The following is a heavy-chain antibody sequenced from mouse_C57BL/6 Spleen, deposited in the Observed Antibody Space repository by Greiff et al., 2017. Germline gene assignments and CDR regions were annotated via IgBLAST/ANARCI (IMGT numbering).Heavy chain of an antibody. CDR1: GYAFSSSW. V-gene: IGHV1-82*01. CDR3: ARSGGTTVVAPAY. CDR2: IYPGDGDT. D-gene: IGHD1-1*01. J-gene: IGHJ3*01. Sequence: VKLMESGPELVKPGASVKISCKASGYAFSSSWMNWVKQRPGKGLEWIGRIYPGDGDTNYNGKVKGKATLTADKSSSTAYMQLSSLTSEDSAVYFCARSGGTTVVAPAYWGQGTLVTVSA.